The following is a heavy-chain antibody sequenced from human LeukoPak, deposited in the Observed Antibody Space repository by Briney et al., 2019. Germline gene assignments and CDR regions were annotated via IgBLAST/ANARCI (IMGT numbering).Heavy chain of an antibody. J-gene: IGHJ5*02. V-gene: IGHV1-2*02. Sequence: GASVKVSCKASGYTFTSYGISWVRQAPGQGLEWMGWINPNSGGTNYAQKFQGRVTMTRDTSISTAYMELSRLRSDDTAVYYCARSGRPDTGLPDVLRYFDWLYSWFDPWGQGTLVTVSS. CDR1: GYTFTSYG. D-gene: IGHD3-9*01. CDR2: INPNSGGT. CDR3: ARSGRPDTGLPDVLRYFDWLYSWFDP.